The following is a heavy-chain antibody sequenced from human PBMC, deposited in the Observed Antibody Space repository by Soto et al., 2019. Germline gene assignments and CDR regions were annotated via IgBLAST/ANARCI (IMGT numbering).Heavy chain of an antibody. CDR3: ARDSEGSGITGTTTR. Sequence: GASVKVSCKASGGTFSSYAISWVRQAPGQGLEWMGGIIPIFGTANYAQKFQGRVTITADESTSTAYMEMSSLRSEDTAVYNCARDSEGSGITGTTTRWGQGTLVTVSS. CDR1: GGTFSSYA. J-gene: IGHJ4*02. V-gene: IGHV1-69*13. CDR2: IIPIFGTA. D-gene: IGHD1-7*01.